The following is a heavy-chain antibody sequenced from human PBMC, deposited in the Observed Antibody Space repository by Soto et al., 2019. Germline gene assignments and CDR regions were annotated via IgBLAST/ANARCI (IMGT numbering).Heavy chain of an antibody. J-gene: IGHJ3*02. V-gene: IGHV1-2*04. CDR1: GYTFTGYY. Sequence: ASVKVSCKASGYTFTGYYMHWVRQAPGQGLEWMGWINPNSGGTNYAQKFQGWVTMTRDTSISTAYMELSRLRSDDTAVYYCAWSTRSSIAARTYDAFDIWGQGTMVTVSS. CDR2: INPNSGGT. CDR3: AWSTRSSIAARTYDAFDI. D-gene: IGHD6-6*01.